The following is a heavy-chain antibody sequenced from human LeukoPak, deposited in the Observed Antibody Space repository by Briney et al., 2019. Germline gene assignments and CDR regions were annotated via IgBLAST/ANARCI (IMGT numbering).Heavy chain of an antibody. CDR2: IYSGGST. J-gene: IGHJ4*02. Sequence: SGGSLRLSCAASGFTFDDYGMSWVRQAPGKGLEWVSVIYSGGSTYYADSVKGRFTISRDNSKNTLYLQMNSLRAEDTAVYYCARGEMATITGGFDYWGQGTLVTVSS. V-gene: IGHV3-53*01. D-gene: IGHD5-24*01. CDR3: ARGEMATITGGFDY. CDR1: GFTFDDYG.